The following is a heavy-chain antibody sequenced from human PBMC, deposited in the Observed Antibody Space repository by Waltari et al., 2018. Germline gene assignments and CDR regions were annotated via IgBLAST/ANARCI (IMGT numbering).Heavy chain of an antibody. J-gene: IGHJ6*02. CDR1: GYTFTGYY. CDR2: INPNSGGT. V-gene: IGHV1-2*06. CDR3: ARYWRSHRPMDV. Sequence: QVQLVQSGAEVKKPGASVKVSCKASGYTFTGYYMHWVRQAPGQGLEWMGRINPNSGGTNYAQKVQGRVTMTRDTSISTAYMELSRLRSDDTAVYYCARYWRSHRPMDVWGQGTTVTVSS. D-gene: IGHD2-15*01.